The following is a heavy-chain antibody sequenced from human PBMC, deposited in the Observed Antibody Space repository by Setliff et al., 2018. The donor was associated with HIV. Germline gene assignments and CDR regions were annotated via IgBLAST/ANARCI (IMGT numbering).Heavy chain of an antibody. CDR1: GFAFNTYD. CDR3: TRGRDSSGWYDA. J-gene: IGHJ5*02. D-gene: IGHD6-19*01. CDR2: IFRTSDYM. V-gene: IGHV3-21*01. Sequence: GGSLRLSCVASGFAFNTYDMNWVRQAPGKGLEWVSFIFRTSDYMDYRDSVKGRFTISRDNTKNSLYLQMNSLRAEDTAVYYCTRGRDSSGWYDAWGQGTLVTVSS.